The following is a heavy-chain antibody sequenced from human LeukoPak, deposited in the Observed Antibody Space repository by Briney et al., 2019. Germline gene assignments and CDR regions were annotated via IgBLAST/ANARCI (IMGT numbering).Heavy chain of an antibody. D-gene: IGHD5-18*01. CDR3: ARSDTAMVTFFDY. CDR2: ISSSGSTI. CDR1: GFTFSSYG. Sequence: HPGGSLRLSCAASGFTFSSYGMTWVRQAPGKGLEWVSYISSSGSTIYYADSVKGRFTISRDNAKNSLYLQMNSLRAEDTAVYYCARSDTAMVTFFDYWGQGTLVTVSS. J-gene: IGHJ4*02. V-gene: IGHV3-48*04.